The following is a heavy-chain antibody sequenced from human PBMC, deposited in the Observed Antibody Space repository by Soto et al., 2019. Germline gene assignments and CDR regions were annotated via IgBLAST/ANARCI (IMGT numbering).Heavy chain of an antibody. Sequence: EVQLLESGGGLVQPGGSLRLSCAASGFTFSSYAMSWVRQAPGKGLEWVSAISGSGGSTYYADSVKGRFTISRDNSKNKLYLQMNSLRAEDTAVYYCAKADGSSSGGGYYFDYWGQGTLVTVSS. CDR1: GFTFSSYA. CDR3: AKADGSSSGGGYYFDY. J-gene: IGHJ4*02. CDR2: ISGSGGST. V-gene: IGHV3-23*01. D-gene: IGHD6-6*01.